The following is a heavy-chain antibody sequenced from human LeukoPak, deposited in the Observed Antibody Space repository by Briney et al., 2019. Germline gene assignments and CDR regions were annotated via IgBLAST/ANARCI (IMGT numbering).Heavy chain of an antibody. CDR3: ARGEWSSSPFDY. CDR1: GFTFSSYS. CDR2: ISSSSSYI. D-gene: IGHD6-6*01. J-gene: IGHJ4*02. Sequence: GVSLRLSCAASGFTFSSYSMNWVRQAPGKGLGWVSSISSSSSYIYYADSVKGRFTVSRDNAKNSLYLQMNSLRAEDTAVYYCARGEWSSSPFDYWGQGTLVTVSS. V-gene: IGHV3-21*01.